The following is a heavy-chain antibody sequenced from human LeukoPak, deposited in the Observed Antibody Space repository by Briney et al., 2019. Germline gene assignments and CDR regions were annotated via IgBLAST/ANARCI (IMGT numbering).Heavy chain of an antibody. V-gene: IGHV1-46*01. CDR3: ARQQEVTSDSYYYAMDV. Sequence: ASVKVSCKASGYTFTSHLVHGVRQAPGQGLEWMGVFNPGGDSISYSQKFQGRVTLTRDTSTSTAYMELRSLRSEDTAVYYCARQQEVTSDSYYYAMDVWGQGTTVTVSS. CDR1: GYTFTSHL. CDR2: FNPGGDSI. D-gene: IGHD4-23*01. J-gene: IGHJ6*02.